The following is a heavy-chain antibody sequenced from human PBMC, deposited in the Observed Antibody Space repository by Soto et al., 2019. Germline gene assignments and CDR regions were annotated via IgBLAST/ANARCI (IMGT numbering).Heavy chain of an antibody. CDR2: IIPSGRP. CDR3: TRGVLA. V-gene: IGHV4-30-2*01. D-gene: IGHD2-8*01. CDR1: GGSVSSGGYS. J-gene: IGHJ5*02. Sequence: SETLSLTCSVSGGSVSSGGYSWSWIRQAPGKGLEWIGFIIPSGRPAYNPSLKSRVSISVDTSKNQISLELSSVTAADTAVYYCTRGVLAWGPGTLVTVSS.